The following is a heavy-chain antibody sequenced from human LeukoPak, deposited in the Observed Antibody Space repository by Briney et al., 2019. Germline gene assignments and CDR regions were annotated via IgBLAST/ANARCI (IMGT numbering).Heavy chain of an antibody. D-gene: IGHD5-18*01. Sequence: GGSLRLSCAASGFTLSDYSMSWVRQAPGKGLERVSYISSSGIIYYADSVKGRFTISRDNAKNSLYLQMNRLRADDTAVYYCATDVGQLWSPDNWGQGTLVTVSS. CDR2: ISSSGII. CDR1: GFTLSDYS. V-gene: IGHV3-69-1*02. CDR3: ATDVGQLWSPDN. J-gene: IGHJ4*02.